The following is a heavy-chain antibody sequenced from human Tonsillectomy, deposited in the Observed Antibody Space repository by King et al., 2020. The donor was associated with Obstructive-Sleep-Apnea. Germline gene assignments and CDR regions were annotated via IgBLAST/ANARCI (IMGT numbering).Heavy chain of an antibody. D-gene: IGHD3-22*01. CDR2: ICSGGTTI. CDR3: AREGGYYDSSGYAPIFDY. J-gene: IGHJ4*02. Sequence: VQLVESGGGLVQPGGSLRLSCAASGLTFRRYSLHWVRQATGKGLEWLSYICSGGTTIYYAYSVQGRFTISRDNAKNSLSLQINSLSAEDTAVYFCAREGGYYDSSGYAPIFDYWGQGTLVTVSS. V-gene: IGHV3-48*03. CDR1: GLTFRRYS.